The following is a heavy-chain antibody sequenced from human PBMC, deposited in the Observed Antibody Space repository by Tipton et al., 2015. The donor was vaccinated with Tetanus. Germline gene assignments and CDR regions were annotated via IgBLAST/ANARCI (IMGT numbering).Heavy chain of an antibody. CDR3: AGGRYVYRPQDDFDF. V-gene: IGHV1-2*06. D-gene: IGHD5/OR15-5a*01. CDR2: INPTNGSP. CDR1: GYRFSGYN. Sequence: QSGAEVKKPGASVRVSCKASGYRFSGYNLHWVRQAPGQELEWVGRINPTNGSPEYAQKFEGRLTVTRDTSINTAYMHLSSLKSDDTAVFYCAGGRYVYRPQDDFDFWGQRTLVPVSS. J-gene: IGHJ4*01.